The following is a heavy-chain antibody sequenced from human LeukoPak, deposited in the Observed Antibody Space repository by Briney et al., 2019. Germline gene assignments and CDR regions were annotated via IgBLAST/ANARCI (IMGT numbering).Heavy chain of an antibody. CDR1: GYTFTSYG. CDR2: ISAYNGNT. Sequence: ASVKVSCKASGYTFTSYGISWVRQAPGQGLEWMGWISAYNGNTNYAQKLQGRVTMTTDTSTSTAYMELRSLRSDDTAVYYCARVVYSGYDYSWFDPWGQGTLVTVSS. V-gene: IGHV1-18*01. J-gene: IGHJ5*02. CDR3: ARVVYSGYDYSWFDP. D-gene: IGHD5-12*01.